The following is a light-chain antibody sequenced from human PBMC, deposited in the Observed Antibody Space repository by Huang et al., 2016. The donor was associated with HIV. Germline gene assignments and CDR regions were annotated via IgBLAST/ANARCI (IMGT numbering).Light chain of an antibody. CDR3: QQSDRTPRT. CDR1: QNISRY. CDR2: AAI. J-gene: IGKJ2*01. V-gene: IGKV1-39*01. Sequence: DIQMTQSPSSLSAFIGVRVIISSRASQNISRYLNWYQQKPGQAPKLLIYAAISLQGGVPSTFSGSGSGTDFTLTITNLQPEDSATYYCQQSDRTPRTFGQGTKLEIK.